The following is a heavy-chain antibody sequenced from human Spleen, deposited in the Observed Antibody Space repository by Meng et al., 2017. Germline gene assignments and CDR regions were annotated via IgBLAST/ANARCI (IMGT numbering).Heavy chain of an antibody. CDR1: GFTFSSYS. J-gene: IGHJ3*02. CDR2: ISSSSSYI. Sequence: GGSLRLSCAASGFTFSSYSMNWVRQAPGKGLEWVSSISSSSSYIYYADSVKGRFTISRDNAKNSLYLQMNSLRAEDTAVYYCARGGDYYYDSSGYRNPFDIWGQGTMVTVSS. CDR3: ARGGDYYYDSSGYRNPFDI. D-gene: IGHD3-22*01. V-gene: IGHV3-21*01.